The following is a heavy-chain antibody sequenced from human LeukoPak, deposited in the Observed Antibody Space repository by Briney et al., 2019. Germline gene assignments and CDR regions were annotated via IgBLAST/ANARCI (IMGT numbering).Heavy chain of an antibody. Sequence: GRSLRLSCAASGFTFDDYAMHWVRQAPGKGLEWVSGIGWNSGGIVYADSAKGRFTISRDNAKNSLYLQMNSLGAEDTAFYYCVKVTAAGFVDHWGQGTLVTVSS. J-gene: IGHJ4*02. V-gene: IGHV3-9*01. CDR2: IGWNSGGI. D-gene: IGHD6-13*01. CDR3: VKVTAAGFVDH. CDR1: GFTFDDYA.